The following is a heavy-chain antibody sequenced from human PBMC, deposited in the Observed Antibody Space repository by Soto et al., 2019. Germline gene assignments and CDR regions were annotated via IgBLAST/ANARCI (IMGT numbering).Heavy chain of an antibody. Sequence: GGSLRLSCAASGFTFDDYAMHWVRQAPGKGLEWVSGISWNSGSIGYADSVKGRFTISRDNAKNSLYLQMNSLRAEDTALYYCAKDGALSRAAAGPPRGSWFDPWGQGTLVTVSS. J-gene: IGHJ5*02. D-gene: IGHD6-13*01. CDR3: AKDGALSRAAAGPPRGSWFDP. CDR2: ISWNSGSI. CDR1: GFTFDDYA. V-gene: IGHV3-9*01.